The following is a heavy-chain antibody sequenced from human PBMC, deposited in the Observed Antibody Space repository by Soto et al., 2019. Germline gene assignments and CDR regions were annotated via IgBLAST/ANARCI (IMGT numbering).Heavy chain of an antibody. CDR2: INSDSGGT. J-gene: IGHJ3*02. V-gene: IGHV1-2*02. Sequence: ASVKVSCKASGNTFTAYYIHWVRQAPGQGLEWMGWINSDSGGTNFAQKFQGRVTMTRDTSINTAYMELSRLRSDDTAVYYCASDQWHYYDSRDAFDIWGPGTMVTVSS. CDR1: GNTFTAYY. CDR3: ASDQWHYYDSRDAFDI. D-gene: IGHD3-22*01.